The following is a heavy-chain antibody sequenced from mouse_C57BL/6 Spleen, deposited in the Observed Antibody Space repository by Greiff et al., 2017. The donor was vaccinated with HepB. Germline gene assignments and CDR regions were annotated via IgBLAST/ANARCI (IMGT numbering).Heavy chain of an antibody. CDR2: IYPGDGDT. CDR1: GYAFSSSW. Sequence: QVQLQQSGPELVKPGASVKISCKASGYAFSSSWMNWVKQRPGKGLEWIGRIYPGDGDTNYNGKFKGKATLTADKSSSTAYMQLSSLTSEDSAVCFCARGQLGFAYWGQGTLVTVSA. V-gene: IGHV1-82*01. J-gene: IGHJ3*01. CDR3: ARGQLGFAY. D-gene: IGHD1-3*01.